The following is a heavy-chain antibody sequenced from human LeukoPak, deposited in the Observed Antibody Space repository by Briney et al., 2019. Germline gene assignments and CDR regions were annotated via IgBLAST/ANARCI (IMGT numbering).Heavy chain of an antibody. CDR1: GGSISSSNW. V-gene: IGHV4-4*02. Sequence: SETLSLTCAVSGGSISSSNWWSWVRQPPGKGLEWIGEIYHSGSTNYNPSLKSRVTISVDKSKNQFSLKLSSVTAADTAVYYCARESRRGYFPNWFDPWGQGTLVTVSS. J-gene: IGHJ5*02. D-gene: IGHD2-2*03. CDR2: IYHSGST. CDR3: ARESRRGYFPNWFDP.